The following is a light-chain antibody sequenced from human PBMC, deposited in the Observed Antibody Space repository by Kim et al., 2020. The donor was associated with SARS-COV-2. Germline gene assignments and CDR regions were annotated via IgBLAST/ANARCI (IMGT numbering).Light chain of an antibody. CDR3: QQRRKSIT. Sequence: EIVLTQSPATLSLSPGDGATLSCRASQSVDGYLAWLQQKPGQAPRLLISNASNRAAGVPARFSGSGSGTDFTLTISSLEPEDFVVYYCQQRRKSITFGQGTRLEIK. J-gene: IGKJ5*01. V-gene: IGKV3-11*01. CDR1: QSVDGY. CDR2: NAS.